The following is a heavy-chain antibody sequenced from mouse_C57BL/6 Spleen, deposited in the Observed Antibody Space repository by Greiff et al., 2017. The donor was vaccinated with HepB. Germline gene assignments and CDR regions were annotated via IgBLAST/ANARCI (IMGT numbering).Heavy chain of an antibody. CDR2: IWRGGST. J-gene: IGHJ2*01. CDR1: GFSLTSYG. V-gene: IGHV2-5*01. D-gene: IGHD2-1*01. CDR3: AKNGGIYGNSFDY. Sequence: QVQLQQSGPGLVQPSQSLSITCTVSGFSLTSYGVHWVRQSPGKGLEWLGVIWRGGSTDYNAAFMSRLSITKDNSKSQVFFKMNSLQADDTAIYYCAKNGGIYGNSFDYWGQGTTLTVSS.